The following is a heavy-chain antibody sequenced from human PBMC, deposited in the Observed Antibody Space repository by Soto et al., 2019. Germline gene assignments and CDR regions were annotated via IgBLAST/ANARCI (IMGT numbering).Heavy chain of an antibody. CDR3: VRYPGGDNSGFDY. D-gene: IGHD3-10*01. J-gene: IGHJ4*02. V-gene: IGHV1-46*03. Sequence: ASVKVSCTAPGYTFISYYVHWVRQAPGQGLEWMAMINPSGGSTNYAQKFQGRVTMTRDTSTSTVYMELSSLTSEDTAVYYGVRYPGGDNSGFDYCGQGTLVTVSS. CDR1: GYTFISYY. CDR2: INPSGGST.